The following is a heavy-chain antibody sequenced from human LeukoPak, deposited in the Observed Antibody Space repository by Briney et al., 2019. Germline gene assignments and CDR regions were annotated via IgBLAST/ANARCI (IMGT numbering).Heavy chain of an antibody. Sequence: GGSLRLSCAASGFTFNNAWMTWVRQAPGKGLEWVGRIKSKTDDSTKDFAATVKGTFTISRDDSRNTVYLQMNSLKTEDTAVYYCTTASKRQHFDYWGQGTLVTVSS. CDR3: TTASKRQHFDY. CDR1: GFTFNNAW. J-gene: IGHJ4*02. V-gene: IGHV3-15*01. CDR2: IKSKTDDSTK.